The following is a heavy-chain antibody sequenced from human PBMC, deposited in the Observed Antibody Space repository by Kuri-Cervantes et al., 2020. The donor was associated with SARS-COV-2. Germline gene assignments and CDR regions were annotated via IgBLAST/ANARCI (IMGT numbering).Heavy chain of an antibody. CDR2: INAGNGNT. Sequence: ASVKVSCKASGYTFTSYAMHWVRQAPGQRLEWMGWINAGNGNTKYSQKFQGRVTITRDTSASTAYMELSSLRSEDTAVYYCASRNPPTDHGGNSGPDAFDIWGQGTMVTVSS. V-gene: IGHV1-3*01. CDR3: ASRNPPTDHGGNSGPDAFDI. CDR1: GYTFTSYA. D-gene: IGHD4-23*01. J-gene: IGHJ3*02.